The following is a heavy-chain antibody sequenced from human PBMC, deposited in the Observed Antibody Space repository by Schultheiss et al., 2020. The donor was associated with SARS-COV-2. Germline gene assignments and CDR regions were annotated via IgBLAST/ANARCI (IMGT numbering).Heavy chain of an antibody. D-gene: IGHD5-18*01. Sequence: SETLSLTCTVSGGSISSYYWSWIRQPPGKGLEWIGYIYYSGSTNYNPSLKSRVTISVDTSKNQFSLKLSSVTAADTAVYYCARDVTAMAKGAFDIWGQGTMVTVSS. CDR3: ARDVTAMAKGAFDI. J-gene: IGHJ3*02. CDR1: GGSISSYY. V-gene: IGHV4-59*01. CDR2: IYYSGST.